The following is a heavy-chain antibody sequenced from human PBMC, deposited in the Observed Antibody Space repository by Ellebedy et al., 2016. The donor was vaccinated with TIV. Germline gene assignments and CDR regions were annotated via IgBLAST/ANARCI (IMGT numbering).Heavy chain of an antibody. CDR2: INPNSGGT. D-gene: IGHD5/OR15-5a*01. J-gene: IGHJ4*02. V-gene: IGHV1-2*02. CDR3: TRDLTNIVSGDY. CDR1: GYTFTSYG. Sequence: AASVKVSCKAFGYTFTSYGITWVRQAPGQGLEWMAWINPNSGGTNYAQKFQGRVTVTRDTSTSTAFLELSRLRSDDTAVYYCTRDLTNIVSGDYWGQGTLVTVSS.